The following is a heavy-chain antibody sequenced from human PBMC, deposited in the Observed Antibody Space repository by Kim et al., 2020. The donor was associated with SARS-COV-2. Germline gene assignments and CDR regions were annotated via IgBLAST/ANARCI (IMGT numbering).Heavy chain of an antibody. CDR3: AAWKAVTGGWCDP. J-gene: IGHJ5*02. Sequence: YTPSLNSRVTISVDKSKNQLSLKLGAVTAADTAVYYCAAWKAVTGGWCDPWGQGTLVTVSS. V-gene: IGHV4-4*02. D-gene: IGHD6-19*01.